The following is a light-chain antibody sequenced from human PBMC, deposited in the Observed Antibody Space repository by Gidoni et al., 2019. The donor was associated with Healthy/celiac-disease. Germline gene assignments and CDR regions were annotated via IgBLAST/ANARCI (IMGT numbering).Light chain of an antibody. CDR2: DAS. J-gene: IGKJ1*01. CDR1: QGISSA. Sequence: AIQLTQSPSSLSASVGDRVTITCRASQGISSALAWYQQKPGKAPKLLIYDASSLESGVPSRFSGSGSGTDFTLTISSLQPEDFATYYCQQFNNYPLFXQXTKVEIK. V-gene: IGKV1D-13*01. CDR3: QQFNNYPL.